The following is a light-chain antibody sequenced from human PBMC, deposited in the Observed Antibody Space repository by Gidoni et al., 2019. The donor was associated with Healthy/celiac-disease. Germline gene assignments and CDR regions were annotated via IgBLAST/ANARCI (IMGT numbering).Light chain of an antibody. CDR3: SSYTSSSTV. J-gene: IGLJ2*01. Sequence: QSALTQPAYVSGSPGQSITIACTGTSSDVGGYNYVSWYQQHPGKAPKLMIYDVSNRPSGFSTRFSGSKSGNTASLTISGLQAEDEADYYCSSYTSSSTVFGGGTKLTVL. CDR2: DVS. CDR1: SSDVGGYNY. V-gene: IGLV2-14*01.